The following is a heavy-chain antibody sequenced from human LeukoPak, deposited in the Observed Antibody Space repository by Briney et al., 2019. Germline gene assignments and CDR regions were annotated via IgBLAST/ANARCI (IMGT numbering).Heavy chain of an antibody. V-gene: IGHV5-51*01. D-gene: IGHD5-24*01. Sequence: GESLKISCKGSGYSFTSYWIGWVRQMPGKGLEWMGIIYPDGSDTRYSPSFQGQVTISADKSISTAYLQWSSLKASDIAMYYCARGRDGYNYFDAFDIWGQGTMDTVSS. CDR3: ARGRDGYNYFDAFDI. J-gene: IGHJ3*02. CDR2: IYPDGSDT. CDR1: GYSFTSYW.